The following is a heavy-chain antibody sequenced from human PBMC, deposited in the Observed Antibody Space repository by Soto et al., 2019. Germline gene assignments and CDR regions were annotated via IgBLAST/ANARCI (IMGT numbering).Heavy chain of an antibody. V-gene: IGHV5-51*01. Sequence: GESLKISCKGSGYSFTSYWIGWVRQMPGKGLEWMGIIYPGDSDTRYSPSFQGQVTISADKSISTAYLQWSSLKASDTAMYYCARRGTLEHHYYYYYGMDVWGRGTTVTVSS. CDR3: ARRGTLEHHYYYYYGMDV. J-gene: IGHJ6*02. CDR2: IYPGDSDT. CDR1: GYSFTSYW. D-gene: IGHD1-1*01.